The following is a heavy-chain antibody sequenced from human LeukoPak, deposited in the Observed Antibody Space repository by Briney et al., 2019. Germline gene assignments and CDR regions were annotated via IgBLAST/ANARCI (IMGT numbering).Heavy chain of an antibody. CDR2: ISGSGGTT. J-gene: IGHJ2*01. Sequence: PPGGSLRLSCVASGFTFSNYAMTWVRQAPGKGLEWVSTISGSGGTTYYADSVKGRFTISRDSSKNTLFLHMNTLRAEDTAIYYCAKDRTVGASYWYFDLWGRGTLVTVSS. CDR3: AKDRTVGASYWYFDL. CDR1: GFTFSNYA. D-gene: IGHD1-26*01. V-gene: IGHV3-23*01.